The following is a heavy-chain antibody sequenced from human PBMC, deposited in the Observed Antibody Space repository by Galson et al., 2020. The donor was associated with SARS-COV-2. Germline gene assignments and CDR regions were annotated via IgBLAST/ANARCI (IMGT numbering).Heavy chain of an antibody. CDR1: GFTFSSYE. J-gene: IGHJ4*02. Sequence: TGGSLRLSCVASGFTFSSYEMKWVRQAPGKGLEWISYISKSGSTIHYADSVKGRFIISRDNAKDSLYLQMNSLRAEDTAIYYCATRPNDRQYWGQGTLVTVSS. CDR2: ISKSGSTI. D-gene: IGHD3-22*01. V-gene: IGHV3-48*03. CDR3: ATRPNDRQY.